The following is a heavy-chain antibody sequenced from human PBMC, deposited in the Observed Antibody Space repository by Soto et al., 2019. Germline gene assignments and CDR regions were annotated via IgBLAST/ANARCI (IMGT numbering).Heavy chain of an antibody. V-gene: IGHV1-69*12. J-gene: IGHJ6*02. CDR1: GGTFSSYA. D-gene: IGHD2-15*01. CDR3: ARTPSADLNYYYYGMDV. Sequence: QVQLVQSGAEVKKPGSSVKVSCKASGGTFSSYAISWVRQAPGQGLEWMGGIIPIFGTANYAQKFQGRVTITADESTSTAYMELSSLRSEDTAVYYCARTPSADLNYYYYGMDVWVQGTTVTVSS. CDR2: IIPIFGTA.